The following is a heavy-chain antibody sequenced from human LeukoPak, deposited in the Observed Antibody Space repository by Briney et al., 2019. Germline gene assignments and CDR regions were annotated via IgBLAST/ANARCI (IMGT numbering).Heavy chain of an antibody. CDR1: GVSISSSSYY. CDR2: IYYSGGT. J-gene: IGHJ4*02. V-gene: IGHV4-39*01. D-gene: IGHD6-19*01. CDR3: ARGSSGWYSWDY. Sequence: SETLSLTCTVSGVSISSSSYYWGWVRQPPGMGLAWIGTIYYSGGTYYNPSLKSRFTISVDTSKDQFSLRLGSVTAADTAVYYCARGSSGWYSWDYWGQGTLVTVSS.